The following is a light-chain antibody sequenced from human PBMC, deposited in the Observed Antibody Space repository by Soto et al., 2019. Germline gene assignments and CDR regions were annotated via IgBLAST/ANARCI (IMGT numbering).Light chain of an antibody. CDR1: QSVSSN. Sequence: IDMTQSPATLSVSPGERATLSCRASQSVSSNLAWYQQKPGQAPRLLIYGASTRATGIPARFSGSGSGTEFTLTISSLQSEDFAVYYCQQYNNWPLTFGGGTKVDIK. J-gene: IGKJ4*01. V-gene: IGKV3-15*01. CDR3: QQYNNWPLT. CDR2: GAS.